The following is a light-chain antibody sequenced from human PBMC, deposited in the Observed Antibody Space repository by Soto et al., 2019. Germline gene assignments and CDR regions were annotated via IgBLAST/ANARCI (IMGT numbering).Light chain of an antibody. CDR1: QSVSSY. J-gene: IGKJ1*01. CDR2: DAS. CDR3: PQRSNWTRT. Sequence: EIVLTQSPATLSLSPGERATLSCRASQSVSSYLAWYQQKPGQAPRLLIYDASNRETGIPARFSGSGSWTEFTLTISSLEPEDFAVYYCPQRSNWTRTFGQGTKVDIK. V-gene: IGKV3-11*01.